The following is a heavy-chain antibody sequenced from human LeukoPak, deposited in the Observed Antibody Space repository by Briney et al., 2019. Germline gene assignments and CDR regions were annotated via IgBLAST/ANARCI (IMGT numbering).Heavy chain of an antibody. D-gene: IGHD3-10*01. CDR1: GFTFSSYA. J-gene: IGHJ4*02. CDR3: ARSIGSGGDY. Sequence: GGSLRLSCAASGFTFSSYAMHWVRQAPGKGLEYVSAISSNGGSTYCANSVKGRFTVSRDNSKNTLYLQMDSLRAEDMAVYYCARSIGSGGDYWGQGTLVTVSS. V-gene: IGHV3-64*01. CDR2: ISSNGGST.